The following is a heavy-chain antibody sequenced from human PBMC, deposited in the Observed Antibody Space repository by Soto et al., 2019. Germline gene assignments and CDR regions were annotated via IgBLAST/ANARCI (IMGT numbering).Heavy chain of an antibody. Sequence: SGPTLVNPTQTLTLTCTFSGFSLSTSGVGVGWIRQPPGKALEWLALIYWNDDKRYSPSLKSRLTITKDTSKNQVVLTMTNMEPVDTATYYCAHRRGKAAAGISPDYYYYGMDVWGQGTTVTVSS. CDR3: AHRRGKAAAGISPDYYYYGMDV. CDR2: IYWNDDK. CDR1: GFSLSTSGVG. J-gene: IGHJ6*02. V-gene: IGHV2-5*01. D-gene: IGHD6-13*01.